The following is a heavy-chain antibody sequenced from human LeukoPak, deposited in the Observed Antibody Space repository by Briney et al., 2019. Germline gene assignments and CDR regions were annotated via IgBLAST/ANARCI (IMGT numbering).Heavy chain of an antibody. D-gene: IGHD3-22*01. Sequence: GGSLRLSCAASGFTFTHYAMHWVRQTPGKGLEWVAVIFYDGTIQYYSDTVRGRLIVSRDNPKNTLYLQMNSLRAEDTAVYYCARDPRGPAGYDSPARDTFDYWGQGTLVTVSS. CDR2: IFYDGTIQ. CDR3: ARDPRGPAGYDSPARDTFDY. V-gene: IGHV3-30*03. CDR1: GFTFTHYA. J-gene: IGHJ4*02.